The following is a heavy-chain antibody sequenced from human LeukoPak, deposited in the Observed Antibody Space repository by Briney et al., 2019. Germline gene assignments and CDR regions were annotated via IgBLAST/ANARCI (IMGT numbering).Heavy chain of an antibody. CDR3: AIGPAYSSGWNGGY. V-gene: IGHV3-21*01. CDR2: ISSSSSYI. CDR1: GFTFSSYS. Sequence: PGGSLRLSCAASGFTFSSYSMNWVRQAPGKGLEWVSSISSSSSYIYYADSVKGRFTISRDKAKNSLYLQMNSLRAEDTAVYYCAIGPAYSSGWNGGYWGQGTLVTVSS. J-gene: IGHJ4*02. D-gene: IGHD6-19*01.